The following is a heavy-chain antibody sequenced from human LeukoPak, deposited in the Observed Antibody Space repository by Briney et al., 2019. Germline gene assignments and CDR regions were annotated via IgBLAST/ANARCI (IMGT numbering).Heavy chain of an antibody. CDR3: VRGIYSGYDRSFDS. V-gene: IGHV4-4*07. J-gene: IGHJ4*02. CDR1: GGSISANY. Sequence: SETLSLTCTVSGGSISANYWIWMRQPAGKGLEYIGRIYSSGSTNYNPSLKSRVTMSVDTSKNQLSLKLTSVTAADTAVYYCVRGIYSGYDRSFDSWGQGTLVTVSS. D-gene: IGHD5-12*01. CDR2: IYSSGST.